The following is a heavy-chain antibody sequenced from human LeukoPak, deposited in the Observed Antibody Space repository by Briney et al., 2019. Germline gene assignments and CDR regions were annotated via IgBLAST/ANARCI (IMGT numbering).Heavy chain of an antibody. Sequence: SETLSLTCAVSGGTISSYYWSWIRQPPGKGLEWIGYVYYTGITNYNPSLKSRVAISLDTSKDQFSLNLSSVTAADTAVYYCARASLASAGTRFWGQGTLVTVSS. J-gene: IGHJ4*02. D-gene: IGHD6-13*01. CDR3: ARASLASAGTRF. V-gene: IGHV4-59*12. CDR2: VYYTGIT. CDR1: GGTISSYY.